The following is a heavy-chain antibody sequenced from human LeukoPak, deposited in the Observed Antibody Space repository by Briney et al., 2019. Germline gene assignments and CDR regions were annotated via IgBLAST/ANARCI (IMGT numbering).Heavy chain of an antibody. D-gene: IGHD3-22*01. Sequence: GGSLRLSCATSGFTFSTYSINWVRQAPGKGLEWVSYISSSRYTIYYADSVKGRFTISRDNAKTSLYLQMNSLRAEDTAVYYCARDRGYDSSGYFPHYFDYWGQGTLVTVSS. CDR2: ISSSRYTI. J-gene: IGHJ4*02. CDR3: ARDRGYDSSGYFPHYFDY. V-gene: IGHV3-48*04. CDR1: GFTFSTYS.